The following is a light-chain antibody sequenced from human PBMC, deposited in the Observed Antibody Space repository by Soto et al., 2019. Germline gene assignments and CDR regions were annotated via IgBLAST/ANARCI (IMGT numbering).Light chain of an antibody. V-gene: IGKV3-20*01. CDR3: QQYGSSSWT. CDR2: GAS. CDR1: LSVSVY. J-gene: IGKJ1*01. Sequence: ELLLTQSLGTLFSYPGERATLSCRTSLSVSVYLDWYQQKPGQAPRLLIYGASSRAAGIPDRFSGSGSGTDFTLTISRLEPEDFAVYYCQQYGSSSWTFGQGTKVDIK.